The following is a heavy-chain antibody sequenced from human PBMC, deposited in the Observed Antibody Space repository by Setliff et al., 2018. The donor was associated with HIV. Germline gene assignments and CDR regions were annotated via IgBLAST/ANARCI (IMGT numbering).Heavy chain of an antibody. CDR2: IYHTGST. Sequence: SETLSLTCTVSGGSINSTSYYWGWIRQPPGNGLEWIGSIYHTGSTYYKPSLKSRVTISVDTSKNQFSLKLTSVTAADTAMYYCARDGGSSGWYFVLGYSDYWGPGTLVTVSS. J-gene: IGHJ4*02. CDR3: ARDGGSSGWYFVLGYSDY. D-gene: IGHD6-19*01. V-gene: IGHV4-39*02. CDR1: GGSINSTSYY.